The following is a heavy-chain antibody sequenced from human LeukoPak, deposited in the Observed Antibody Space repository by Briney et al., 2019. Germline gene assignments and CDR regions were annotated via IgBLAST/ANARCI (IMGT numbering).Heavy chain of an antibody. CDR1: GGTFSSYA. Sequence: SVKVSCKASGGTFSSYAISWVRQAPGQGLEWMGGIIPIFGTANYAQKFQGRVTITAGESTSTAYMELSSLRSEDTAVYYCAREGPKYSWAFDIWGQGTMVTVSS. CDR3: AREGPKYSWAFDI. V-gene: IGHV1-69*01. CDR2: IIPIFGTA. D-gene: IGHD2-21*01. J-gene: IGHJ3*02.